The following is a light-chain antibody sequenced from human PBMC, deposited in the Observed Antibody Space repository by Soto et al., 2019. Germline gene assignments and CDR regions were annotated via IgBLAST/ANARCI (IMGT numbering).Light chain of an antibody. CDR3: AAWDDSLNGL. J-gene: IGLJ2*01. CDR1: SSNIGTNT. CDR2: NND. V-gene: IGLV1-44*01. Sequence: QSVVTQPPSASGTPGQRVTISCSGSSSNIGTNTVNWYQLLPGAAPKLLIYNNDQRPSGVPDRFSGSKSGTSASLAISGLQSEDEAEYYCAAWDDSLNGLFGGGTKVTVL.